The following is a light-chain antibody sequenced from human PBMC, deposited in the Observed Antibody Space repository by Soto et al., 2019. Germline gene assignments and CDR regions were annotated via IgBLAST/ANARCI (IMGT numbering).Light chain of an antibody. Sequence: DVQMTQSPSSLSAAVGDRVTITCRASQSVSIYLNWYQQKPGKAPNLLISAASSLQNGVPSRFIGSGSGIDFTLTISGLQPEDFATYYGQQSYSTPPWTFGQGTKVEIK. J-gene: IGKJ1*01. CDR3: QQSYSTPPWT. CDR2: AAS. CDR1: QSVSIY. V-gene: IGKV1-39*01.